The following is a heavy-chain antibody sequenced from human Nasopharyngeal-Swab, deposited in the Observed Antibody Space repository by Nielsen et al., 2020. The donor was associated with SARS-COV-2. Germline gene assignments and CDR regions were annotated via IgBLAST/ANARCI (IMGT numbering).Heavy chain of an antibody. CDR3: ARGMVRVIWDY. D-gene: IGHD3-10*01. Sequence: GESLKISCAASGFTISSNYMSWVRQAPGKGLEWVSVIYSGGSTYYADSVKGRFTISRHNSKNTLYLQMNSLRAEDTAVYYCARGMVRVIWDYWGQGTLVTVSS. CDR1: GFTISSNY. CDR2: IYSGGST. V-gene: IGHV3-53*04. J-gene: IGHJ4*02.